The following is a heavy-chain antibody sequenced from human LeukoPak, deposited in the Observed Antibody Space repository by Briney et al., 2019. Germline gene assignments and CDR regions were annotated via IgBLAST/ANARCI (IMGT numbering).Heavy chain of an antibody. Sequence: GRSLRLSCAASGFTFSSYAMHWVRQAPGKGLEWVAVISYDGSNKYYADSVKGRFTISRDNSKNTLYLQMNSLRAEDTAVYYCAREHIVVVAGGFDYWGQGTLATVSS. D-gene: IGHD2-15*01. CDR2: ISYDGSNK. J-gene: IGHJ4*02. CDR3: AREHIVVVAGGFDY. CDR1: GFTFSSYA. V-gene: IGHV3-30*04.